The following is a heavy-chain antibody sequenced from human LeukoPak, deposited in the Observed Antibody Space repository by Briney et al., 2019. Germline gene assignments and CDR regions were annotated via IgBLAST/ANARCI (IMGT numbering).Heavy chain of an antibody. V-gene: IGHV4-59*01. Sequence: PSETLSLTCTVSGGSISSYYWSWIRQPPGKGLEWIGYIYYSGSTNYNPSLKSRVTISVDTSKNQFSLKLSSVTAADTAKYFCARYIRGPDYYIDVWGRGTTVTVSS. CDR1: GGSISSYY. CDR3: ARYIRGPDYYIDV. D-gene: IGHD1-14*01. J-gene: IGHJ6*03. CDR2: IYYSGST.